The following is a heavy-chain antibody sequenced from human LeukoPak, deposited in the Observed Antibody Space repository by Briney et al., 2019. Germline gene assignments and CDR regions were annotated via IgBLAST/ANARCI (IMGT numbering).Heavy chain of an antibody. CDR1: GGTFSSYA. CDR3: ARGSVRFLEWLWDY. D-gene: IGHD3-3*01. V-gene: IGHV1-69*01. J-gene: IGHJ4*02. CDR2: IIPIFGTA. Sequence: SVTVSCTASGGTFSSYAISWVRQAPGQGLEWMGGIIPIFGTANYAQKFQGRVTITADESTSTAYMELSSLRSEDTAVYYCARGSVRFLEWLWDYWGQGTLVTVSS.